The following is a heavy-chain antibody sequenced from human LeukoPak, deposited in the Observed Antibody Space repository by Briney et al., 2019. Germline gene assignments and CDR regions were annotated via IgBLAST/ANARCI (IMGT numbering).Heavy chain of an antibody. J-gene: IGHJ6*02. V-gene: IGHV3-13*01. CDR2: IGTAGDT. Sequence: GGSLRLSCAASGFTFSSYDMHWVRQATGKGLEWVSAIGTAGDTYYPGSVKGRFTISRENAKNSLYLQMNSLRAGDTAVYYRARVSGRSSGSTVPGGMDVWGQGTTVTVSS. CDR3: ARVSGRSSGSTVPGGMDV. D-gene: IGHD6-19*01. CDR1: GFTFSSYD.